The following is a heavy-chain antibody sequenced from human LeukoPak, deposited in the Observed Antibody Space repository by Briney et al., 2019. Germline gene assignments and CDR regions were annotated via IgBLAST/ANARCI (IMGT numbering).Heavy chain of an antibody. CDR3: ARGPLVLRYFDWLHSGIDY. J-gene: IGHJ4*02. V-gene: IGHV4-34*01. D-gene: IGHD3-9*01. CDR1: GGSFSGHY. CDR2: INHSGST. Sequence: SETLSLTCAVYGGSFSGHYWSWIRQPPGKGLEWIGEINHSGSTNYNPSLKSRVTISVDTSKNQFSLKLSSVTAADTAVYYCARGPLVLRYFDWLHSGIDYWGQGTLVTVSS.